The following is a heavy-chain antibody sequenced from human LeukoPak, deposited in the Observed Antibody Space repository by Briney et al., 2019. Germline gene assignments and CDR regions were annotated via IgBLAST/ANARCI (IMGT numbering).Heavy chain of an antibody. Sequence: PGGSLRLSCAASGLSIGDNSMHWVRQAPGKGLEWVSLISGDESATYYSDSVKGLFTVSRDSSKNSLYLQMNSLRTEDTALYYCARGPNRWWVVSRNWGMDVWGQGTTVTVSS. D-gene: IGHD2-15*01. J-gene: IGHJ6*02. CDR2: ISGDESAT. CDR3: ARGPNRWWVVSRNWGMDV. V-gene: IGHV3-43*01. CDR1: GLSIGDNS.